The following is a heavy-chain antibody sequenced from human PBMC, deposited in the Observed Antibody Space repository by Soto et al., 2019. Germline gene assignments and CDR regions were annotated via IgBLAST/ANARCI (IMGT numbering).Heavy chain of an antibody. CDR1: GFTFTRYW. V-gene: IGHV3-7*01. CDR3: ARELVVGPAEYFQD. Sequence: GGSLRLSCVASGFTFTRYWMSWVRQAPGRGLEWVANTNQDGREKYYVDSVKGRFTISRDNAKNSLYLQMNSLRAEDTAVYYCARELVVGPAEYFQDWGQGTLVTVSS. CDR2: TNQDGREK. D-gene: IGHD2-8*02. J-gene: IGHJ1*01.